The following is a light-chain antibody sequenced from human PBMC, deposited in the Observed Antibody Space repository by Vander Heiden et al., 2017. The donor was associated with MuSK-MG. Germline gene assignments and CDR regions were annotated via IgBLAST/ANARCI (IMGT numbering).Light chain of an antibody. V-gene: IGKV4-1*01. Sequence: TQCPDSLAVSLGERATINCKSSQSVLYTSNHKNYSTWYQQKPGQPPNLLIYWASTRESGVPDRFSGGGSGTDFTLTISSLQTEDAAFYYCQQDNSTPWTFGQGTKVEI. CDR3: QQDNSTPWT. CDR2: WAS. J-gene: IGKJ1*01. CDR1: QSVLYTSNHKNY.